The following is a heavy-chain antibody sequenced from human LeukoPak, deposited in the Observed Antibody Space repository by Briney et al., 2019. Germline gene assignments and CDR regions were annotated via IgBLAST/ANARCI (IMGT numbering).Heavy chain of an antibody. CDR3: TTDYGSGSYRYFNY. CDR2: IKSKTDGGTT. D-gene: IGHD3-10*01. CDR1: GFTFSNAW. V-gene: IGHV3-15*01. J-gene: IGHJ4*02. Sequence: GGSLRLSCAASGFTFSNAWMSWVRQTPGKGLEWVGRIKSKTDGGTTDYVAPVKGRFTISRDDSKNALYLQMNSLKSEDTAVYYCTTDYGSGSYRYFNYWGQGTLVTVSS.